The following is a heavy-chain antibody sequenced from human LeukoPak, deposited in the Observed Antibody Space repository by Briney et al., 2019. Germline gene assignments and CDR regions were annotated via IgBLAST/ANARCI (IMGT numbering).Heavy chain of an antibody. CDR3: AASQWGVAARLFSFDY. D-gene: IGHD6-6*01. CDR1: GGSISSSSYY. CDR2: IYHSGST. Sequence: PSETLSLTCTVSGGSISSSSYYWGWIRQPPGKGLEWIGYIYHSGSTYYNPSLKSRVTISVDRSKNQFSLKLSSVTAADTAVYYCAASQWGVAARLFSFDYWGQGTLVTVSS. V-gene: IGHV4-30-2*01. J-gene: IGHJ4*02.